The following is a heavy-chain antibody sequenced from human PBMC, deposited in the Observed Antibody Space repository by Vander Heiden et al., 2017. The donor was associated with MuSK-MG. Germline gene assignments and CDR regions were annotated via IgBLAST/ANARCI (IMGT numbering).Heavy chain of an antibody. CDR3: ARGGDQYVWGSYRHSDY. V-gene: IGHV1-2*02. Sequence: QVQLVQSGAEVTKPGASVKVSCKVSGYTFTGHYMQWVRRAPGQGLEWMGWINPNSGGTNDAQKFQGRVTMTRDTSIRTAYMELRGLRFDYTAVYYCARGGDQYVWGSYRHSDYWGQGTPVTVSS. CDR1: GYTFTGHY. CDR2: INPNSGGT. J-gene: IGHJ4*02. D-gene: IGHD3-16*02.